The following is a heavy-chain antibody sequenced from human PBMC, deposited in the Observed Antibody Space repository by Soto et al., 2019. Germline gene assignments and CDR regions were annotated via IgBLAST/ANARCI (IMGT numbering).Heavy chain of an antibody. CDR2: ISDMAYT. CDR1: DGSHTYINNHY. CDR3: ARQGFGVLHGLVDV. V-gene: IGHV4-59*08. J-gene: IGHJ6*03. Sequence: PSDTQFLTYTVSDGSHTYINNHYFSWFRLAPGKGLEWIGYISDMAYTSYNPSLRGRVSISVDTSKNQFSLTLTSVTAADTAVYYCARQGFGVLHGLVDVWGKGTTVT. D-gene: IGHD3-10*01.